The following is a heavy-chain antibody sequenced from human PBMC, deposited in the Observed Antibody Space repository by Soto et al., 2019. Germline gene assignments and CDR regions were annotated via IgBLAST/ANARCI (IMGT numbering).Heavy chain of an antibody. J-gene: IGHJ5*02. CDR3: AHKVYYFATGTHYNVRWVDP. Sequence: QITLKESGPTLVKPTQTLTLTCTFSGFSLKSSGVGVAWISQPPGKALEWLALVYWSDEKRYSPSLRNRLTITKDTSKNEVVLTMTNMDPLDTATYYCAHKVYYFATGTHYNVRWVDPCGQGILVTVSS. V-gene: IGHV2-5*01. CDR1: GFSLKSSGVG. D-gene: IGHD3-10*01. CDR2: VYWSDEK.